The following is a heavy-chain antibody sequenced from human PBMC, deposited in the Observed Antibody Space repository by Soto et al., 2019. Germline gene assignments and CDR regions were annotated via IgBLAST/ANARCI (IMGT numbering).Heavy chain of an antibody. V-gene: IGHV4-34*01. CDR3: ARDSHLSLRYFDWFPSRALDY. D-gene: IGHD3-9*01. CDR2: INHSGST. J-gene: IGHJ4*02. Sequence: SETLSLTCAVYGGSFSGYYCSWIRQPPGKGLEWIGEINHSGSTNYNPSLKGRVTISVDTSKNQFSLKLSSVTAADTAVYYCARDSHLSLRYFDWFPSRALDYWGQGTLVTVSS. CDR1: GGSFSGYY.